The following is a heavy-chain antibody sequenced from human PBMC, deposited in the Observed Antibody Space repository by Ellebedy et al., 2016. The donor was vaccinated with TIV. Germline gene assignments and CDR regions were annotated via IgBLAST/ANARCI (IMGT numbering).Heavy chain of an antibody. V-gene: IGHV4-39*01. Sequence: SETLSLTCTVSGGSISSSSYYWGWIRQPPGKGLEWIGSIYYSGSTYYNPSLKSRVTISVDTSKNQFSLKLSSVTAADTAAYYCARKEGYCSSTSCPTWENWFDPWGQGTLVTVSS. CDR2: IYYSGST. J-gene: IGHJ5*02. CDR1: GGSISSSSYY. CDR3: ARKEGYCSSTSCPTWENWFDP. D-gene: IGHD2-2*01.